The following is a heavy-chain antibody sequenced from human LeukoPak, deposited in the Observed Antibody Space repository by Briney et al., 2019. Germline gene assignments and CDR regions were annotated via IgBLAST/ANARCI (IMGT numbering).Heavy chain of an antibody. J-gene: IGHJ6*03. V-gene: IGHV4-39*07. CDR1: GGSLSSSSYY. CDR3: ARDEWFGAHMDV. CDR2: IYYSGST. Sequence: SETLSLTCTVSGGSLSSSSYYWGWIRQPPGKGLEWIGTIYYSGSTYYNPSHKSRVTISVDTSKNQFSLKVSSVTAADTAVYYCARDEWFGAHMDVWGKGTTVTVSS. D-gene: IGHD3-10*01.